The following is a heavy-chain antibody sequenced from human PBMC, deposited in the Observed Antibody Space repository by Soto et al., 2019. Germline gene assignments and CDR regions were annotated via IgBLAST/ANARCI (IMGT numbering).Heavy chain of an antibody. V-gene: IGHV3-64*01. D-gene: IGHD6-13*01. CDR3: ARDSADGYNHFDF. CDR1: GFPFSYFA. Sequence: GGSLRLSCAASGFPFSYFAMHWVRQAPGKGLEYLSGISKSADTSYHASSVKGRFIVSRDNSKNTLYLQMDSLRADDTAVYYCARDSADGYNHFDFWGQGT. CDR2: ISKSADTS. J-gene: IGHJ4*02.